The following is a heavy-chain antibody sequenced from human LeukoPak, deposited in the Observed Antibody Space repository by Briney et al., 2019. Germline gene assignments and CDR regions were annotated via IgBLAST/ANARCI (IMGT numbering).Heavy chain of an antibody. J-gene: IGHJ6*03. CDR3: VKNGEPHYYMDV. CDR1: GFTFATFA. V-gene: IGHV3-23*01. CDR2: ISDSGGST. Sequence: GGSLRLSCAASGFTFATFAMSWVRQAPGKGLEWVSIISDSGGSTYYADSVKGRLTTSRDSSKKILYLQINSLTAEDTAVYYCVKNGEPHYYMDVWGKGTTVTVSS. D-gene: IGHD1-14*01.